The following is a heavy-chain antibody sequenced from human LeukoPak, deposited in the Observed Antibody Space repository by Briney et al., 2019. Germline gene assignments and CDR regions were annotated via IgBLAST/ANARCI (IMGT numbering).Heavy chain of an antibody. CDR3: ATRPGYSYGPHEVDY. J-gene: IGHJ4*02. D-gene: IGHD5-18*01. Sequence: GASVKVSCKASGYTFTGYYMHWVRQAPGQGLEWMGWINPNSGGTNYAQKFQGRVTMTRDTSISTAYMELSRLRSDDTAVYYCATRPGYSYGPHEVDYWGQGTLVTVSS. CDR2: INPNSGGT. CDR1: GYTFTGYY. V-gene: IGHV1-2*02.